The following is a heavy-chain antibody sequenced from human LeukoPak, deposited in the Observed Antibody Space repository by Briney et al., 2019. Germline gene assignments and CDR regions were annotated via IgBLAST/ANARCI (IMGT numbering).Heavy chain of an antibody. CDR3: AKLVVLTAAEYLQH. Sequence: PGGSLRLSCAASGFTFSSYWMSWVRQAPGKGLEWVANIKQDGSEKYYVDSVKGRFTISRDNAKNSLYLQMNSLRVEDTALYYCAKLVVLTAAEYLQHWGQGTLVTVSS. CDR2: IKQDGSEK. J-gene: IGHJ1*01. CDR1: GFTFSSYW. D-gene: IGHD2-21*02. V-gene: IGHV3-7*03.